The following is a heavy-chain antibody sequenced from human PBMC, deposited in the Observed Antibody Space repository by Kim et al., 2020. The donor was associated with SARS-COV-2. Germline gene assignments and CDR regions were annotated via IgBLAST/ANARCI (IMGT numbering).Heavy chain of an antibody. D-gene: IGHD2-15*01. CDR3: TKERGHTRWTPED. Sequence: GGSLRLSCAASGFNFNEYSLHWVRQAPGKGLEWVSVANAVGGRLYADSVQGRFLISRDDSRNSVFLHMDSLKEDDSGFYYCTKERGHTRWTPEDWGQGTLVTVSS. CDR1: GFNFNEYS. CDR2: ANAVGGR. V-gene: IGHV3-43D*03. J-gene: IGHJ4*02.